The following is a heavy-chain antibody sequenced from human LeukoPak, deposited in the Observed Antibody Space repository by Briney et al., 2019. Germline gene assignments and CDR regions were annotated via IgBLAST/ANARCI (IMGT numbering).Heavy chain of an antibody. Sequence: GGSLRLSCVASGFIFSNYNMNWVRQAPGKGLEWVSSISSSSSYIYYADSLKGRFTISRDNAKNSLYLQMNSLRAEDTAVYYCARAGRYSYDSSGYYYDAFDIWGQGTMVTVSS. CDR2: ISSSSSYI. J-gene: IGHJ3*02. CDR1: GFIFSNYN. D-gene: IGHD3-22*01. V-gene: IGHV3-21*01. CDR3: ARAGRYSYDSSGYYYDAFDI.